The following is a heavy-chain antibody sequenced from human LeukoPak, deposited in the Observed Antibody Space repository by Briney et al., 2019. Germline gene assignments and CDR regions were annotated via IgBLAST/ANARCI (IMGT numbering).Heavy chain of an antibody. CDR3: ARDPPYYYGSGSYYWDDY. Sequence: WASVTVSCKASGYTFTSYGISWVRQAPGQGLEWMGWISAYNGNTNYAQKLQGRVTMTTDTSTSTAYMELRSLRSDDTAVYYCARDPPYYYGSGSYYWDDYWGQGTLVTVSS. V-gene: IGHV1-18*01. J-gene: IGHJ4*02. CDR2: ISAYNGNT. D-gene: IGHD3-10*01. CDR1: GYTFTSYG.